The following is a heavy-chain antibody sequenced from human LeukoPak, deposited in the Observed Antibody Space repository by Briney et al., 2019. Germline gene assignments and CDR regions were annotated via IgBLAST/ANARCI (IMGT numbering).Heavy chain of an antibody. J-gene: IGHJ5*02. V-gene: IGHV1-69*13. Sequence: SVKVSCKASGGTFSSYAISWVRQAPGQGLEWMGGIIPIFGTANYAQKLQGRVMIPAEESPRTAYMELSSLRSEDTAVYYWARDLWSSASGSAYNWFDPWGQGTLVTVSS. CDR1: GGTFSSYA. CDR3: ARDLWSSASGSAYNWFDP. CDR2: IIPIFGTA. D-gene: IGHD3-3*01.